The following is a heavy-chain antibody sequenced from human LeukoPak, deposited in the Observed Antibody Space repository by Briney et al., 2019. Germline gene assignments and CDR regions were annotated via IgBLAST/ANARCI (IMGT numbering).Heavy chain of an antibody. D-gene: IGHD2-8*01. Sequence: PGGSLRLSCSFSGFIATSNYMAWVRQSPGKGLQWISFIYGGGNTLYADSVRDRFSISRDNSKSTLYLQMSSLTVEDTPVYYCATGGRSGMAFDFWGQGTLVTVSS. V-gene: IGHV3-53*01. CDR1: GFIATSNY. J-gene: IGHJ4*02. CDR2: IYGGGNT. CDR3: ATGGRSGMAFDF.